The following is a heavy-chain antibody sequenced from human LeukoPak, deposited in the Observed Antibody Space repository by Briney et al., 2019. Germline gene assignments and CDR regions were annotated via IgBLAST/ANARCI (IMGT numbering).Heavy chain of an antibody. CDR3: ARDQFYDSSGYYGNDAFDI. D-gene: IGHD3-22*01. Sequence: SQTLSLTCTVSGGSISSGDYYWSWIRQPPGKGLEWIGYIYYSGSTYYNPSLKSRVTISVDTSKNQFSLKLSPVTAADTAVYYCARDQFYDSSGYYGNDAFDIWGQGTMVTVSS. J-gene: IGHJ3*02. CDR2: IYYSGST. V-gene: IGHV4-30-4*01. CDR1: GGSISSGDYY.